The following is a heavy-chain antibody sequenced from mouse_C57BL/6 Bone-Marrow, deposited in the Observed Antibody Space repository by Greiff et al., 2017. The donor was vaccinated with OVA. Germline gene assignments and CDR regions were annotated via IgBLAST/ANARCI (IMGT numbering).Heavy chain of an antibody. V-gene: IGHV1-18*01. D-gene: IGHD2-10*01. CDR1: GYTFTDYN. CDR2: ITPNNGGT. CDR3: ARKRAYYGNYEFAY. Sequence: EVQLQQSGPELVKPGASVKIPCKASGYTFTDYNMDWVKQSHGKSLEWIGDITPNNGGTIYNQKFKGKATLTVDKSSSTAYMELRSLTSEDTAVYYCARKRAYYGNYEFAYWGQGTLVTVSA. J-gene: IGHJ3*01.